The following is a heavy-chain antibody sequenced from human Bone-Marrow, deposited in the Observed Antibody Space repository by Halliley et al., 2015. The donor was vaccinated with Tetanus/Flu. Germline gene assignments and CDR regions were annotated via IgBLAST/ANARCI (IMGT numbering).Heavy chain of an antibody. Sequence: GSTGHTYYPDSLRGRFTISRDNSKNTLYLQMNGLTPEDTAVYYCAKDRFERDFWSDYHYWFDSWGQGTLVTVSS. V-gene: IGHV3-23*01. CDR2: GSTGHT. J-gene: IGHJ5*01. CDR3: AKDRFERDFWSDYHYWFDS. D-gene: IGHD3-3*01.